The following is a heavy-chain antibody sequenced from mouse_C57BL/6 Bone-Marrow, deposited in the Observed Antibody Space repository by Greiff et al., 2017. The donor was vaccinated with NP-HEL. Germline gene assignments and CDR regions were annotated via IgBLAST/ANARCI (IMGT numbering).Heavy chain of an antibody. Sequence: EVKLVESGPVLVKPGASVKMSCKASGYTFTDYYMNWVKQSHGKSLEWIGVINPYNGGTSYNQKFKGKATLTVDKSSSTAYMELNSLTSEDSAVYYCARSYYYGSSYTYWGQGTTLTVSS. D-gene: IGHD1-1*01. J-gene: IGHJ2*01. CDR1: GYTFTDYY. V-gene: IGHV1-19*01. CDR2: INPYNGGT. CDR3: ARSYYYGSSYTY.